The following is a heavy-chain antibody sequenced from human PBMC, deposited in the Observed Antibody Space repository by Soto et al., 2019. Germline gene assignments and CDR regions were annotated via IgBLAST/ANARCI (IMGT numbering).Heavy chain of an antibody. D-gene: IGHD6-13*01. J-gene: IGHJ5*02. Sequence: ASVKVSCKASGYTFTSYDINWVRQATGQGLECMGWMNPNSGNTGYAQKFQGRVTMTRNTSISTAYMELRSLRSDDTAVYYCARIPSGYSSSSENWFDPWGQGTLVTVSS. CDR3: ARIPSGYSSSSENWFDP. CDR2: MNPNSGNT. V-gene: IGHV1-8*01. CDR1: GYTFTSYD.